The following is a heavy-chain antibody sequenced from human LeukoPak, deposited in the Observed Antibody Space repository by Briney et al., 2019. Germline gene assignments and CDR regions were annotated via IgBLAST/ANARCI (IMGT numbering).Heavy chain of an antibody. J-gene: IGHJ3*02. CDR2: ISYDGSNK. CDR3: ARDSYADDAFDI. CDR1: GFTFSSYG. D-gene: IGHD2-2*01. V-gene: IGHV3-30*03. Sequence: GRSLRLSCAASGFTFSSYGMHWVRQAPGKGLEWVAVISYDGSNKYYADSVKGRFTISRDNSKNTLYLQMNSLRAEDTAVYYCARDSYADDAFDIWGQGTMVTVSS.